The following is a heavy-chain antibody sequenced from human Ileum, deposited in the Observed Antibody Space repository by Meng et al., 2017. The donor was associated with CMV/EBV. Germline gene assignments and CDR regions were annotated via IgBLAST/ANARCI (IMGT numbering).Heavy chain of an antibody. CDR1: GFTFSSYG. CDR2: IIHSGGST. CDR3: AKLSHTLGVAGSFDQ. V-gene: IGHV3-23*01. J-gene: IGHJ4*02. D-gene: IGHD6-19*01. Sequence: GGSLRPPCVAPGFTFSSYGMSWVRQAPGKGREWVGGIIHSGGSTYYADSVKGGLTISRDNAQNTLYLRMDSLSAEDTAVYYCAKLSHTLGVAGSFDQWGQGTLVTVSS.